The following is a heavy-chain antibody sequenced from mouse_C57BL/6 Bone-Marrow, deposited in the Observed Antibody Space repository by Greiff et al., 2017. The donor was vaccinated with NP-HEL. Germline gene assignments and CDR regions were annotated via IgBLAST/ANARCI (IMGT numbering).Heavy chain of an antibody. CDR2: IYWDDDK. Sequence: QVTLKVCGPGILQSSQTLSLTCSFSGFSLSTSGMCVSWIRQPSGKGLEWLAHIYWDDDKRYNPSLKSRLTISKNTSRNQVLLKITSVDTADTTTYYCARRAIDSSAPFDYWGQGTTLTVSS. V-gene: IGHV8-12*01. CDR3: ARRAIDSSAPFDY. CDR1: GFSLSTSGMC. J-gene: IGHJ2*01. D-gene: IGHD3-2*02.